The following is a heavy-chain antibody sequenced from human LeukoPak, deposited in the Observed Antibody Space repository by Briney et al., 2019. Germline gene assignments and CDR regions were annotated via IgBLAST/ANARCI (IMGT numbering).Heavy chain of an antibody. CDR2: ISSRSTYI. CDR1: GFTFSSYT. V-gene: IGHV3-21*01. D-gene: IGHD2-15*01. CDR3: ASQGGFDD. J-gene: IGHJ4*02. Sequence: GVFLRLSCAASGFTFSSYTMNWVRQAPGKGLEWVSSISSRSTYIYYADSVKGRFTISRDNAKNSLHLQMNSLRGEDTAVYYCASQGGFDDWGQGTLVT.